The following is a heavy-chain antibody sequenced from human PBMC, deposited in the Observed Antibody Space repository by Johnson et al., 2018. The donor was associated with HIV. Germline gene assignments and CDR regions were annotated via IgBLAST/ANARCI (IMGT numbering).Heavy chain of an antibody. CDR2: ISWYGGTT. D-gene: IGHD5-24*01. CDR3: TKDVGGDGKLDAFDI. Sequence: VQLVESGGVVVQPGGSLRLSCAASGFTFHDYAMHWVRQAPGKGLEWVSLISWYGGTTHYADSVKGRFTISRDNSKNSLYLQMNSLRLEDTALYDCTKDVGGDGKLDAFDIWGQGTMVTVSS. V-gene: IGHV3-43D*03. J-gene: IGHJ3*02. CDR1: GFTFHDYA.